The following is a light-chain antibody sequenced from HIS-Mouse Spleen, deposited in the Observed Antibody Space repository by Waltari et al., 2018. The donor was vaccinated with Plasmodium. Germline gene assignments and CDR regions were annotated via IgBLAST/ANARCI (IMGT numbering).Light chain of an antibody. CDR1: QSVSSN. J-gene: IGKJ3*01. CDR2: GAS. Sequence: EIVMTQSPATLSVSLGERATLSCRASQSVSSNLAWYQQKPRQAPRLLIYGASTRATGIPARFSGSGSGTEFTLTISSLQSEDFAVYYCQQYNNWSFTFGPGTKVDIK. CDR3: QQYNNWSFT. V-gene: IGKV3-15*01.